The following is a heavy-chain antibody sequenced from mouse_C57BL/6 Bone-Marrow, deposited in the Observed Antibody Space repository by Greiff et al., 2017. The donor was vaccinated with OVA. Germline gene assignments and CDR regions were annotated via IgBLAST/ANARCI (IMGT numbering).Heavy chain of an antibody. CDR1: GFNIKDDY. J-gene: IGHJ2*01. CDR3: TGGYYGSSYDY. D-gene: IGHD1-1*01. V-gene: IGHV14-4*01. CDR2: IDPENGDT. Sequence: EVQLQQSGAELVRPGASVKLSCTASGFNIKDDYMHWVKQRPEQGLEWIGWIDPENGDTEYASKFQGKATITADTSSNTAYLQLSSLTSEDTAVYYCTGGYYGSSYDYRGQGTTLTVSS.